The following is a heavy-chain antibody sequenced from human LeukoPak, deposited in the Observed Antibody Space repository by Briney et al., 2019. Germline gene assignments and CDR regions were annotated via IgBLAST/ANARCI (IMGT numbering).Heavy chain of an antibody. CDR2: IYYSGST. J-gene: IGHJ4*02. CDR1: GGSISSYY. CDR3: ARGTAYSYGPDY. V-gene: IGHV4-59*01. D-gene: IGHD5-18*01. Sequence: SETLSLTCTVSGGSISSYYWSWIRQPPGKGLEWIGYIYYSGSTNYNPSLKSRVTISVDTSKNQFSLKLSSVTAADTAVYYSARGTAYSYGPDYWGQGTLVTVSS.